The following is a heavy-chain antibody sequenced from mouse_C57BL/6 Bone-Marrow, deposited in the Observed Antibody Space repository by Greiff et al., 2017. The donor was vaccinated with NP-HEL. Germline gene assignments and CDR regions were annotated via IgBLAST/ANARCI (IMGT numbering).Heavy chain of an antibody. V-gene: IGHV6-3*01. CDR3: TYYYGSPLAY. D-gene: IGHD1-1*01. J-gene: IGHJ3*01. CDR2: IRLKSDNYAT. Sequence: EVKVEESGGGLVQPGGSMKLSCVASGFTFSNYWMNWVRQSPEKGLEWVAQIRLKSDNYATHYAESVKGRFTISRDDSKSSVYLQMNNLRAEDTGIYYCTYYYGSPLAYWGQGTLVTVSA. CDR1: GFTFSNYW.